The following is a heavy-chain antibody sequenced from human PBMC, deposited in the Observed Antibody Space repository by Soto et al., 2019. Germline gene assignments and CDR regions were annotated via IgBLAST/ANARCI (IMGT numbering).Heavy chain of an antibody. CDR3: VRGLIYDSSGYYFDY. D-gene: IGHD3-22*01. J-gene: IGHJ4*02. Sequence: ASMTVSCTPSEYTFTSYYMHCVREAPGKGHEWMGIINPSGGSTRYAQKFQGRVTMTRDTSTSTVYMELSSLRSEDTDVYYCVRGLIYDSSGYYFDYWGQGTLVTVSS. CDR2: INPSGGST. CDR1: EYTFTSYY. V-gene: IGHV1-46*01.